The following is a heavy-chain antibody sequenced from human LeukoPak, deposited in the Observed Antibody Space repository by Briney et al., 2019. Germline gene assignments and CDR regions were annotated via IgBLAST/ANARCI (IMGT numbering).Heavy chain of an antibody. CDR1: GFLFSNHA. J-gene: IGHJ5*02. D-gene: IGHD2-15*01. Sequence: GGSLRLSCAASGFLFSNHAMSWVRQPPGKGLEWVAAISNGNTYYADSVRGRFAISRDDSKNMVYLQMNSLRDEDTALYYCVREAGYCASVCLKSNWFDPWGQGTQVTVSS. CDR2: ISNGNT. CDR3: VREAGYCASVCLKSNWFDP. V-gene: IGHV3-23*01.